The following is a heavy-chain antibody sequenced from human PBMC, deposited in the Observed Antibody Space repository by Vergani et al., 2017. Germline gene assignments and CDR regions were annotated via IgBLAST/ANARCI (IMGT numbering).Heavy chain of an antibody. V-gene: IGHV4-31*03. J-gene: IGHJ6*02. CDR2: IFYSGTT. Sequence: QLQLQESGPGLVKPSETLSLTCTVSGGSISSSSYYWGWIRQRPGKGLEWIGYIFYSGTTYDNPSLSSRLTISVDTSQNQFSLKLRSVTAADTAVYYCARVGVVAATPWRYYYYGMDVWGQGTTVTVSS. CDR3: ARVGVVAATPWRYYYYGMDV. D-gene: IGHD2-15*01. CDR1: GGSISSSSYY.